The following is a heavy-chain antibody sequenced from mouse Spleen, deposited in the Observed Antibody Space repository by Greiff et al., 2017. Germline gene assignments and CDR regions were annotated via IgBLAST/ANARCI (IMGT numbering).Heavy chain of an antibody. V-gene: IGHV1-54*03. CDR3: ARGAMDY. CDR1: GYAFTNYL. J-gene: IGHJ4*01. Sequence: LVESGAELVRPGTSVKVSCKASGYAFTNYLIEWVKQRPGQGLEWIGVINPGSGGTNYNEKFKGKATLTADKSSSTAYMQLSSLTSDDSAVYFCARGAMDYWGQGTSVTVSS. CDR2: INPGSGGT.